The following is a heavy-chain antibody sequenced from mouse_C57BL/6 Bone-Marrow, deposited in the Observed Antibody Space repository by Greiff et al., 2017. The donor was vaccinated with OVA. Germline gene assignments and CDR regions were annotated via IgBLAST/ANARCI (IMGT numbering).Heavy chain of an antibody. V-gene: IGHV5-17*01. CDR2: ISSGSSTI. J-gene: IGHJ3*01. CDR1: GFTFSDYG. CDR3: ARYYYGSPWFAY. D-gene: IGHD1-1*01. Sequence: EVKVVESGGGLVKPGGSLKLSCAASGFTFSDYGMHWVRQAPEKGLEWVAYISSGSSTIYYADTVKGRFTISRDNAKNTLFLQRTSLRSEDTAMYYCARYYYGSPWFAYWGQGTLVTVSA.